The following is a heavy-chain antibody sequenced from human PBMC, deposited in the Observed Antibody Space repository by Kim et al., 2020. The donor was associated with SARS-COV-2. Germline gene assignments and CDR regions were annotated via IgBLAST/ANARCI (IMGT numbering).Heavy chain of an antibody. CDR1: GFSFSSYA. Sequence: GGSLRLSCAASGFSFSSYAMSWVRQAPGKGLEWVSAISGSGGSTYYSDSVKGRFTNSRDTSKNTLYLQINSLRAEDTAVYYCANDPVWGSWAVWGEGTM. J-gene: IGHJ3*01. CDR3: ANDPVWGSWAV. CDR2: ISGSGGST. V-gene: IGHV3-23*01. D-gene: IGHD6-13*01.